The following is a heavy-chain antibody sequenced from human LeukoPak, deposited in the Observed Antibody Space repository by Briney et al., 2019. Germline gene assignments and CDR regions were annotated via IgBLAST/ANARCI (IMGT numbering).Heavy chain of an antibody. Sequence: GGSLRLSCAASGFTFSSYDMHWVRQATGKGLEWVSAIGTAGDTYYPGSVKGRFTISRENAKNSLYLQMNSPRAGDTAVYYCARAGPRHYGMDVWGQGTTVTVSS. CDR1: GFTFSSYD. CDR3: ARAGPRHYGMDV. J-gene: IGHJ6*02. CDR2: IGTAGDT. V-gene: IGHV3-13*04.